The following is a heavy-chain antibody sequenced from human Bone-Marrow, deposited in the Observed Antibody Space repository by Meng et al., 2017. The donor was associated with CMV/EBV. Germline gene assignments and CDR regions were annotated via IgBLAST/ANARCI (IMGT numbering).Heavy chain of an antibody. CDR2: IYYSGST. D-gene: IGHD2-2*01. CDR1: GGSVSSGSYY. V-gene: IGHV4-61*01. CDR3: ARDLVYCSSTSCRSYGMDV. J-gene: IGHJ6*02. Sequence: GSLRLSCTVSGGSVSSGSYYWSWIRQLPGKGLEWIGYIYYSGSTNYNPSLKSRVTISVDTSKNQFSLKLSSVTAADTAVYYCARDLVYCSSTSCRSYGMDVWGQGTTVTVSS.